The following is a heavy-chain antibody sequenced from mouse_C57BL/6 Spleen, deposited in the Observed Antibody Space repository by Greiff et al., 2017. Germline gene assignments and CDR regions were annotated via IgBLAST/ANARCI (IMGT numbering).Heavy chain of an antibody. J-gene: IGHJ4*01. D-gene: IGHD2-2*01. CDR1: GYTFTTYW. Sequence: QVQLQQPGAELVKPGASVKMSCKASGYTFTTYWITWVKQRPGQGLEWIGDIYPGSGSTNYNEKFKGKATLTVDTSSSTAYMQLSRLTSDDSAVYYCARWGCGYDRGTNYAMDYWGQGTSVTVSS. CDR3: ARWGCGYDRGTNYAMDY. V-gene: IGHV1-55*01. CDR2: IYPGSGST.